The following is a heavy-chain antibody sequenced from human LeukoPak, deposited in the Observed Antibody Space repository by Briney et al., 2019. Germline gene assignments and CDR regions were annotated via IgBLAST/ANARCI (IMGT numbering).Heavy chain of an antibody. CDR3: ARETLTGANGANFYAFDV. CDR2: IFSDGHT. CDR1: DLSVSDNY. V-gene: IGHV3-53*01. Sequence: HPGGSLRLSCAASDLSVSDNYMHWVRQAPGKGLQWVSVIFSDGHTYYADSVKGRFTISRDRSSNTLYLQMKSLRVEDTAVYYCARETLTGANGANFYAFDVWGHGTRVTVSS. J-gene: IGHJ3*01. D-gene: IGHD4/OR15-4a*01.